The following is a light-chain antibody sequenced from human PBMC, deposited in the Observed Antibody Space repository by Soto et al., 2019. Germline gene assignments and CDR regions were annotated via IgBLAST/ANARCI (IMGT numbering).Light chain of an antibody. Sequence: DIQMTQSPSSLSASVGDRVTITCRASQGISNYLAWYQQKPGKVPRLLIYAASTLQSGVPSRFSASGSGTDFTLTISSLQPEDVATYYCQKYNSAPRTFGQVTKVDIK. CDR1: QGISNY. J-gene: IGKJ1*01. CDR3: QKYNSAPRT. V-gene: IGKV1-27*01. CDR2: AAS.